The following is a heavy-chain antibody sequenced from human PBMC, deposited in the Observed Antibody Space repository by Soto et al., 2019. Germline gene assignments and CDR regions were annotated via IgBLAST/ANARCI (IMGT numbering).Heavy chain of an antibody. Sequence: EVQLLQSGGGLVQPGGSLRLSCAASGFIFNSYAMSWVRQAPGKGLEWVSGISGSGGSTYYADSVKGRFTISRDNSKNTLYLQMKSLRAEDTALYYCAKDQVWQQMLRGFEIWGQGTMVTVSS. J-gene: IGHJ3*02. CDR3: AKDQVWQQMLRGFEI. D-gene: IGHD6-13*01. CDR1: GFIFNSYA. CDR2: ISGSGGST. V-gene: IGHV3-23*01.